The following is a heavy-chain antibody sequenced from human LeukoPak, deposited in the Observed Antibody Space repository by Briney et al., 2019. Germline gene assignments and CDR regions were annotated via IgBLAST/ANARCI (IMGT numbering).Heavy chain of an antibody. J-gene: IGHJ6*02. V-gene: IGHV3-30-3*01. CDR2: ISYDGSNK. CDR1: GFTFSSYA. D-gene: IGHD6-6*01. Sequence: GRSLRLSCAASGFTFSSYAMHWVRQAPGKGLEWVAVISYDGSNKYYADSVKGRFTISRDNSKNTLYLQMNSLRAEDTAVYCCARAQRSSSSNYYYGMDVWGQGTTVTVSS. CDR3: ARAQRSSSSNYYYGMDV.